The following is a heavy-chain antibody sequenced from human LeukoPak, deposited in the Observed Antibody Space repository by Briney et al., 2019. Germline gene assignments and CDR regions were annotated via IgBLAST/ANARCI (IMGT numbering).Heavy chain of an antibody. CDR3: ARASDILTGYYWTFDY. CDR2: VNPSGGST. CDR1: GYTFTSYY. D-gene: IGHD3-9*01. J-gene: IGHJ4*02. V-gene: IGHV1-46*01. Sequence: ASVKVSCKASGYTFTSYYMHWVRQAPGQGLEWMGIVNPSGGSTSYAQKFQGRVTITADKSTSTAYMELSSLRSEDTAVYYCARASDILTGYYWTFDYWGQGTLVTVSS.